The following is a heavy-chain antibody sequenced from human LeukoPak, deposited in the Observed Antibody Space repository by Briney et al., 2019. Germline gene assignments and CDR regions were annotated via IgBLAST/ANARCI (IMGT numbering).Heavy chain of an antibody. CDR2: IIPIFGTA. J-gene: IGHJ6*04. V-gene: IGHV1-69*13. Sequence: GASVKVSCKASGGTFSSCAISWVRQAPGQGLEWMGGIIPIFGTANYAQKFQGRVTITADESTSTAYMELSSLRSEDTAVYYCARVGWQGYPDYYYYGMDVWGKGTTVTVSS. CDR3: ARVGWQGYPDYYYYGMDV. CDR1: GGTFSSCA. D-gene: IGHD3-16*02.